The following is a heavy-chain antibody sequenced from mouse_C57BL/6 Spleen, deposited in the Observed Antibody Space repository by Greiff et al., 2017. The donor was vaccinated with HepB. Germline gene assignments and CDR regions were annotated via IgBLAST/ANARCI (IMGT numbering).Heavy chain of an antibody. CDR3: AREEEKRYFDY. CDR2: INPSSGYT. J-gene: IGHJ2*01. Sequence: QVQLQQSGAELARPGASVKMSCKASGYTFTSYTMHWVKQRPGQGLEWIGYINPSSGYTKYNQKFKDKATLTADKSSSTAYIQLSGLTSEDSAVYYCAREEEKRYFDYWGPGTTLTVSS. V-gene: IGHV1-4*01. CDR1: GYTFTSYT.